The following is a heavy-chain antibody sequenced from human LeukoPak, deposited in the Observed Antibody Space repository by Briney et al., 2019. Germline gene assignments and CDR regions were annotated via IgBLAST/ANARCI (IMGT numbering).Heavy chain of an antibody. D-gene: IGHD2-2*02. V-gene: IGHV4-59*01. Sequence: PSETLSLTCTVSGGSISSYYWSWIRQPPGKGLELIGYIYYSGSTNYNPSLKSRVTISVDTSKNQFSLKLSSVTAADTAVYYCARGDCSSTSCYREGYYFDYWGQGTLVTVSS. CDR2: IYYSGST. CDR1: GGSISSYY. J-gene: IGHJ4*02. CDR3: ARGDCSSTSCYREGYYFDY.